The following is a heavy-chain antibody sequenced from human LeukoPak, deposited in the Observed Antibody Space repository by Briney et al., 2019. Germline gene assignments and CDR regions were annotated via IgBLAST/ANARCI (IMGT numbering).Heavy chain of an antibody. CDR2: ISGSGGST. Sequence: PGGSLRLSCAASGFTFSSYAMSWVRQAPGKGLEWVSAISGSGGSTYYADSVKGRFTISRDNSKNTLYLQMNSLRAEDTAVYYCAKGRGPIQLWQGFDYWGQGTLVTVSS. CDR3: AKGRGPIQLWQGFDY. J-gene: IGHJ4*02. CDR1: GFTFSSYA. V-gene: IGHV3-23*01. D-gene: IGHD5-18*01.